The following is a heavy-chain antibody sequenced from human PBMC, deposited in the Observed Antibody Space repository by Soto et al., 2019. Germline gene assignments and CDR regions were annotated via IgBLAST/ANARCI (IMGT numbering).Heavy chain of an antibody. CDR3: GRGGSSSWDGTGSYNWFDP. CDR1: GGTFSSYA. J-gene: IGHJ5*02. V-gene: IGHV1-69*01. D-gene: IGHD6-13*01. Sequence: QVQLVQSGAEVKKPGSSVKVSCKASGGTFSSYAISWVRQAPGQGLEWMGGIIPIFGTANYAQKFQGRVTITADESTSKAYMEVSRLRSEDTAVYYWGRGGSSSWDGTGSYNWFDPWGQGTLVTVSS. CDR2: IIPIFGTA.